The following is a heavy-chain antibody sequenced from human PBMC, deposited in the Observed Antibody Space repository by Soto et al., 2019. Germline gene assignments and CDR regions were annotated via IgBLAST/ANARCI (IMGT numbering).Heavy chain of an antibody. D-gene: IGHD3-22*01. V-gene: IGHV1-18*01. Sequence: QVQLVQSGAEVKKPGASVKVSCKASGYTFTSYGISWVRQAPGQGLEWMGWISAYNGNTNYAQKLQGRVTMTTYTSTSTAYMELRSLRSDDTAVYYCARKIYYCGLPNKYYYYGMDVWGQGTTFTVSS. CDR1: GYTFTSYG. CDR3: ARKIYYCGLPNKYYYYGMDV. J-gene: IGHJ6*02. CDR2: ISAYNGNT.